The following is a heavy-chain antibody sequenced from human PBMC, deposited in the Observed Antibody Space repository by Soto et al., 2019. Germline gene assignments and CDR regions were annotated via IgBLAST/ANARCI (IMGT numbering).Heavy chain of an antibody. J-gene: IGHJ4*02. D-gene: IGHD1-7*01. CDR1: GYTFTGYF. CDR3: ARGSRITGTTPLDY. V-gene: IGHV1-2*04. CDR2: INPNSGGT. Sequence: QVQLVQSGAEVKKPGASVKVSCEASGYTFTGYFIHWVRQAPGQGLEWMGWINPNSGGTNSAQKFQGWVTMTTDTSITTAYMELRRLRSDDTAIYYCARGSRITGTTPLDYWGQGTLITVS.